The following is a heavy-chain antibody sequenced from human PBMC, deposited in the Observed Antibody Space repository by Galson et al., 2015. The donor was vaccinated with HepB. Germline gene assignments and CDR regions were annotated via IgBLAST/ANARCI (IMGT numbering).Heavy chain of an antibody. CDR1: GGTFSSYA. V-gene: IGHV1-69*13. CDR3: AREIAAAGTSFDY. D-gene: IGHD6-13*01. Sequence: SVKVSCKASGGTFSSYAISWVRQAPGQGLEWMGGIIPIFGTANYAQKFQGRVTITADESTSTAYMELSSLRSEDTAVYYCAREIAAAGTSFDYWGQGTLVTVSS. CDR2: IIPIFGTA. J-gene: IGHJ4*02.